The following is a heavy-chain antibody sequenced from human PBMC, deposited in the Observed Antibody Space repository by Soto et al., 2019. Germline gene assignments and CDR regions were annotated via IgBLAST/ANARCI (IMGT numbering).Heavy chain of an antibody. V-gene: IGHV1-69*13. CDR1: GGTLNNSA. CDR3: AAMVTISYYYYGMDV. D-gene: IGHD5-18*01. Sequence: ATPAEFTSTAFGGTLNNSAISLVRQDPGQGLEWMGGIIPIFGTANYAQKFQGRVTITADESTSTAYMELSSLRSEDTAVYYCAAMVTISYYYYGMDVWGQGTTVTSP. J-gene: IGHJ6*02. CDR2: IIPIFGTA.